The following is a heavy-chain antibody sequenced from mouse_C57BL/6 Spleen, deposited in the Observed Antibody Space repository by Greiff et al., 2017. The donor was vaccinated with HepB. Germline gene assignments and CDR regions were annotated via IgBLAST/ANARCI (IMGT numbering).Heavy chain of an antibody. CDR1: GYSITSGYY. D-gene: IGHD1-1*01. CDR2: ISYDGSN. CDR3: ARGDLYYGSSYGYFDV. V-gene: IGHV3-6*01. J-gene: IGHJ1*03. Sequence: ESGPGLVKPSQSLSLTCSVTGYSITSGYYWNCIRQFPENQLEWLVYISYDGSNNYNPSLNNLISITRDTSKNQFFLKLNSVTTEDTATYYCARGDLYYGSSYGYFDVWGTGTTVTVSS.